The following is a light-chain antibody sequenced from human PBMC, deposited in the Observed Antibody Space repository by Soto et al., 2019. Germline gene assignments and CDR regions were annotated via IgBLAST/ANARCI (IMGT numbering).Light chain of an antibody. J-gene: IGKJ1*01. CDR3: QQYSSSRT. Sequence: DIVFTQSPGTLSLSPGERATLYCRASQSVSSNHLAWCQQKPGQAPRLLIYGGSSRATGIPSRSGGSWAKKVFIITITRLEPEDFAMDYYQQYSSSRTFGQGTKVDIK. CDR1: QSVSSNH. CDR2: GGS. V-gene: IGKV3-20*01.